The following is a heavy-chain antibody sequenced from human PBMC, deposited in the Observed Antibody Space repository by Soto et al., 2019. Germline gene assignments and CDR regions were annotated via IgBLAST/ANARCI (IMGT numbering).Heavy chain of an antibody. J-gene: IGHJ6*02. V-gene: IGHV3-30*18. CDR3: AKDVLRFLEWLAFYGIDV. CDR2: ISYDGSNK. CDR1: GFTFSSYG. Sequence: QVRLVESGGGVVQPGRSLRLSCAASGFTFSSYGMHWVRQAPGKGLEWVAVISYDGSNKYYADSVKGRFTISRDNSKNTLYLQMNSLRAEDTAVYYCAKDVLRFLEWLAFYGIDVWGQGTTVTVSS. D-gene: IGHD3-3*01.